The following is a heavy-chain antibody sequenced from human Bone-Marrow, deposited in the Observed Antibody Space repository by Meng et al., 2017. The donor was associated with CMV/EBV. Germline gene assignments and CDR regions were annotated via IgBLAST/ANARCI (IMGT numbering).Heavy chain of an antibody. D-gene: IGHD2-2*01. J-gene: IGHJ5*02. V-gene: IGHV1-2*02. Sequence: ASVKVSCKASGYTFTDYYMHWVRQAPGQGLEWMGWINPSSGATKYAQKFQGRVTMTRDTSISTAYMDLSRLRSDDTAVYYCARELYQLLLSQYNWFDPGGQGTLVTVSS. CDR3: ARELYQLLLSQYNWFDP. CDR2: INPSSGAT. CDR1: GYTFTDYY.